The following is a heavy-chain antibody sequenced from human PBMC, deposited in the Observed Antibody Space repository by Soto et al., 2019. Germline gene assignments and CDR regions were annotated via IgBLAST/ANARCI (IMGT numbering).Heavy chain of an antibody. CDR1: GFTFSSYG. D-gene: IGHD3-10*01. CDR3: ARDHDRSGADY. CDR2: IWYDGSNK. V-gene: IGHV3-33*01. J-gene: IGHJ4*02. Sequence: GGSLRLSCAASGFTFSSYGMHWVRQAPGKGLEWVAVIWYDGSNKYYADSVKGRFTISRDNSKNTLYLQMNSLRAEDTAVYYCARDHDRSGADYWGQGTLVTVSS.